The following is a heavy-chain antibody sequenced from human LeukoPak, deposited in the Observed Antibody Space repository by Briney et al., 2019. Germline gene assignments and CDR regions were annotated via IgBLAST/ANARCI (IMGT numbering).Heavy chain of an antibody. V-gene: IGHV4-59*01. Sequence: PSETLSLTCTVSGASISSYYWSWIRQPPGKGLEWIGYIHYSGSTNFNPSLESRVTTSVDTSKNQFSLNLSSVTAADTAVHYCARDPTYYYDSSGFLWGQGTLVTVSS. CDR1: GASISSYY. CDR3: ARDPTYYYDSSGFL. D-gene: IGHD3-22*01. CDR2: IHYSGST. J-gene: IGHJ4*02.